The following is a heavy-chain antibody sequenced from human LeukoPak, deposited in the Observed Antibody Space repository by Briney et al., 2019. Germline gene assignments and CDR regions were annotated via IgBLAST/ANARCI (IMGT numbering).Heavy chain of an antibody. V-gene: IGHV4-34*01. J-gene: IGHJ6*03. Sequence: GSLRLSCAASGFTFSSYWMSWVRQAPGKGLEWIGEINHSGSTNYNPSLKSRVTISVDTSKNQFSLKLSSVTAADTAVYYCARFTMVRGVVHYYMDVWGKGTTVTVSS. CDR1: GFTFSSYW. CDR3: ARFTMVRGVVHYYMDV. CDR2: INHSGST. D-gene: IGHD3-10*01.